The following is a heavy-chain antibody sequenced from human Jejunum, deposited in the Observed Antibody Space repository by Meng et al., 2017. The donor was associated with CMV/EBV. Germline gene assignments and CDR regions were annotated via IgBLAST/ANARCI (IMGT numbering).Heavy chain of an antibody. CDR3: ASSPRDFWSGPSMDV. CDR2: ISSSSSYI. D-gene: IGHD3-3*01. V-gene: IGHV3-21*01. Sequence: GFVFSTVSMNWVRQAPGKGLEWVATISSSSSYIYYGDSVEGRFTVSRDNAKNSLFLQMNSLRAEDTAVYYCASSPRDFWSGPSMDVWGQGTTVTVSS. CDR1: GFVFSTVS. J-gene: IGHJ6*02.